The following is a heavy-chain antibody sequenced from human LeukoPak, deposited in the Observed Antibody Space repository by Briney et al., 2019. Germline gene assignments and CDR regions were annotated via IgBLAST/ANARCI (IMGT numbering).Heavy chain of an antibody. CDR2: MNPNSGNT. CDR3: AREGLGELFVKGSPYYYYYMDV. V-gene: IGHV1-8*01. Sequence: GASVKVSCKASGYTFTSYDINWVRQATGQGPEWMGWMNPNSGNTGYAQKFQGRVTMTRNTSISTAYMELSSLRSEDTAVYYCAREGLGELFVKGSPYYYYYMDVWGKGTTVTVSS. J-gene: IGHJ6*03. D-gene: IGHD3-10*01. CDR1: GYTFTSYD.